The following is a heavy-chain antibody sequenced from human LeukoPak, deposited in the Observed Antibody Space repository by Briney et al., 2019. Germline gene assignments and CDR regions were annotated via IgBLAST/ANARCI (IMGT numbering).Heavy chain of an antibody. V-gene: IGHV3-74*01. Sequence: GGSLRLSCAASGFTFSNYWMHWVRHAPGKGLVWVSRINSDGINTTYADSVKGRFTISRDNAKNTLNLQMNSLRAEDTAVYYCARDLGQYYDTSDNWFDPWGQGTLVTVSS. J-gene: IGHJ5*02. D-gene: IGHD3-22*01. CDR3: ARDLGQYYDTSDNWFDP. CDR1: GFTFSNYW. CDR2: INSDGINT.